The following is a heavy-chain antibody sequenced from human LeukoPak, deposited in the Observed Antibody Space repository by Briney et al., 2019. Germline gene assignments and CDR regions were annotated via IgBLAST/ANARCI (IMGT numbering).Heavy chain of an antibody. CDR2: IPYDGSNT. Sequence: GRSLRLSCAASGFSFSSYGTHWVCQAPGKGLEWVAVIPYDGSNTYYADSVKGRFTISRDNSKNTLYLQMNSLRVEDSAVYYCATRAGSGPPDYWGQGTLVTVSP. J-gene: IGHJ4*02. V-gene: IGHV3-30*03. D-gene: IGHD3-10*01. CDR1: GFSFSSYG. CDR3: ATRAGSGPPDY.